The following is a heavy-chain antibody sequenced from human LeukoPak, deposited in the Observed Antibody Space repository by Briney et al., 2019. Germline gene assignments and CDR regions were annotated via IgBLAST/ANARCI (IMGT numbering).Heavy chain of an antibody. CDR3: ARDGAVAGPEGFDY. V-gene: IGHV3-53*01. CDR1: GFTVSSNY. Sequence: PGGSLRLSCAASGFTVSSNYMSWVRQAPGKGLEWVSVIYSGGSTYYADSVKGRFTISRDNSKNTLYLQMNSLRAEDTAVYYCARDGAVAGPEGFDYWGQGTLVTVSS. J-gene: IGHJ4*02. D-gene: IGHD6-19*01. CDR2: IYSGGST.